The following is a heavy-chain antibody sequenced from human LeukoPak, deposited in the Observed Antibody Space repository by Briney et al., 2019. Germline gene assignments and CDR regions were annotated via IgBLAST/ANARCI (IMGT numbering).Heavy chain of an antibody. J-gene: IGHJ4*02. D-gene: IGHD7-27*01. CDR2: IYYTGST. CDR3: ASRKLGNDY. CDR1: GGSVSDYY. V-gene: IGHV4-59*02. Sequence: SETLSPTCTISGGSVSDYYLSWIRQSPGQGLEWIGYIYYTGSTSYNPSLKSRVTISADTSKNEFSLKLNSVTAADTAVYYCASRKLGNDYWGQGTLVTVSS.